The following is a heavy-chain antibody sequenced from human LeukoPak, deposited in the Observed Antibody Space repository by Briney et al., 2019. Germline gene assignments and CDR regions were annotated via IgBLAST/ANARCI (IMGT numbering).Heavy chain of an antibody. CDR2: INPNSGGT. D-gene: IGHD3-16*02. CDR3: ARGFYVWGSYRSPPFDY. Sequence: GASVKVSCKASGYTFTGYYMHWVRQAPGQGLEWMGWINPNSGGTNYAQKFQGRVTMTRDTSISTAYMELSRLRSDDTAVYYCARGFYVWGSYRSPPFDYWGQGTLVTVFS. J-gene: IGHJ4*02. V-gene: IGHV1-2*02. CDR1: GYTFTGYY.